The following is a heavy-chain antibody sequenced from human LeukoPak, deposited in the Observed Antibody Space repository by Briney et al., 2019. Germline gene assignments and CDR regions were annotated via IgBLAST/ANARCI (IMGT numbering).Heavy chain of an antibody. CDR1: GFTFSNAW. CDR3: TTSFAVVAAPTAEYFQH. Sequence: GGSLRLSCAASGFTFSNAWMSWVRQAPGKGLEWVGRIKSKTDGGTTDYAAPVKGRFTISRDDSKNTLYLQMNSLKTEDTAVYYCTTSFAVVAAPTAEYFQHWGQGTLVTVSS. J-gene: IGHJ1*01. V-gene: IGHV3-15*01. D-gene: IGHD2-15*01. CDR2: IKSKTDGGTT.